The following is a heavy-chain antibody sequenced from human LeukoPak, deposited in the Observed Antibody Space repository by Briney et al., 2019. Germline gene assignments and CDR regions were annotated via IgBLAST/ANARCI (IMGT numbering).Heavy chain of an antibody. CDR1: GFTFSSYA. J-gene: IGHJ6*02. CDR2: ISGSGGST. D-gene: IGHD3-22*01. CDR3: ARGGTEIYYRYYGMDV. Sequence: PGGSLRLSCAASGFTFSSYAMSWVRQAPGKGLEWVSAISGSGGSTYYAGSVKGRVTISRDNSKNTLFLQMNSLRVEDTAVYYCARGGTEIYYRYYGMDVWGQGTTVTVSS. V-gene: IGHV3-23*01.